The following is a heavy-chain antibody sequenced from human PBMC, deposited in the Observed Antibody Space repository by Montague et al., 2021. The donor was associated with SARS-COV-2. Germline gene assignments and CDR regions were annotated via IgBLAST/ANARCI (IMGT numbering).Heavy chain of an antibody. V-gene: IGHV3-30*03. CDR1: GFTFNSYG. Sequence: SLRLSCAASGFTFNSYGMIWVRQAPGKGPEWVSAFPANGPTIHYIDSVRGRFTISRDNSGSTLYLQMNNLELEDTGMYYCARDRAGRWWDWGQGTLVTVSS. CDR2: FPANGPTI. CDR3: ARDRAGRWWD. J-gene: IGHJ4*02. D-gene: IGHD2-15*01.